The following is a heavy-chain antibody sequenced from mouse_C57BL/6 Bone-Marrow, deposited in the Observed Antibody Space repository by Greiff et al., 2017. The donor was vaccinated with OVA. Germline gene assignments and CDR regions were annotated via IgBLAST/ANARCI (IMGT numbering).Heavy chain of an antibody. D-gene: IGHD1-1*01. CDR1: GFTFSSYA. CDR2: ISDGGSYT. CDR3: ARGLITTVVATSYYAMDY. Sequence: DVMLVESGGGLVKPGGSLKLSCAASGFTFSSYAMSWVRQTPEKRLEWVATISDGGSYTYYPDNVKGRFTISRDNAKNNLYLQMSHLKSEDTAMYYCARGLITTVVATSYYAMDYWGQGTSVTVSS. J-gene: IGHJ4*01. V-gene: IGHV5-4*03.